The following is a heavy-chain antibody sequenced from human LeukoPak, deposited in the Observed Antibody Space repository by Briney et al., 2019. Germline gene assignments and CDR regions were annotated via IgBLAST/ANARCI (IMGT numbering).Heavy chain of an antibody. CDR1: GFTFSSYA. CDR3: AKAAESDYYDSSGYAYYFDY. Sequence: GGSLRLSCAASGFTFSSYAMSWVRQAPGKGLEWVPAISGSGGSTYYADSVKGRFTISRDNSKNTLYLQMNSLRAEDTAVYYCAKAAESDYYDSSGYAYYFDYWGQGTLVTVSS. CDR2: ISGSGGST. V-gene: IGHV3-23*01. J-gene: IGHJ4*02. D-gene: IGHD3-22*01.